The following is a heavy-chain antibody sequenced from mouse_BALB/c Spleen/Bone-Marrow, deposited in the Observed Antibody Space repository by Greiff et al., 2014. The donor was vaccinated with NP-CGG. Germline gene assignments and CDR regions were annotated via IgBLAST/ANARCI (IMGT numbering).Heavy chain of an antibody. CDR2: ISSGGSYT. CDR3: ARQGYHRYDGRGFDY. Sequence: EVKVVESGGGLVKPGGSLKLSCAASGFTFSSYAMSRVRQTPEKRLEWVATISSGGSYTYYPDSVKGRFTISRDNAKNTLYLQMSSLRSEDTAMYYCARQGYHRYDGRGFDYWGQGTTLTVSS. D-gene: IGHD2-14*01. CDR1: GFTFSSYA. V-gene: IGHV5-9-3*01. J-gene: IGHJ2*01.